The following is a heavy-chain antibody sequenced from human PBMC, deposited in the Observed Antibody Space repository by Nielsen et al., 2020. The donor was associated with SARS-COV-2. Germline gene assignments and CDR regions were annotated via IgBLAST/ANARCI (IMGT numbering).Heavy chain of an antibody. Sequence: SETLSLTCTVSGASIRSYYWSWIRQPPGKGLEWIGYIHNIGSTNYNPSLKSRVTISADTSKNQFSLKLSSVTAADTAVYYCARASWLRAQLDYWGQGTLVTVSS. CDR2: IHNIGST. CDR3: ARASWLRAQLDY. D-gene: IGHD5-12*01. V-gene: IGHV4-59*01. J-gene: IGHJ4*02. CDR1: GASIRSYY.